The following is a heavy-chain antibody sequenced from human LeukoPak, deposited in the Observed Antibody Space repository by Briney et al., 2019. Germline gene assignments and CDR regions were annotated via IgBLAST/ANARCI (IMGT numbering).Heavy chain of an antibody. CDR2: IYTSGST. V-gene: IGHV4-4*07. CDR1: GGSISSYY. CDR3: ARERNVLRYFAWPWYFDY. J-gene: IGHJ4*02. Sequence: SETLSLTCTVSGGSISSYYWSWIRQPAGKGLEWIGRIYTSGSTNYNPSLKSRVTMSVDTSKNQFSLKLSSVTAADTAVYYCARERNVLRYFAWPWYFDYWGQGTLVTVSS. D-gene: IGHD3-9*01.